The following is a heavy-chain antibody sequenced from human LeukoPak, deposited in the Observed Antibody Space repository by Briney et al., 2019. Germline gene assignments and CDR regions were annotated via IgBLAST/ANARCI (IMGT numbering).Heavy chain of an antibody. V-gene: IGHV1-2*06. J-gene: IGHJ3*01. CDR3: ERGGTRAFDL. CDR2: IILNGGAT. CDR1: GFTFTDYY. Sequence: ASVKVSCKASGFTFTDYYLHWVRQAPGQGLEWMGRIILNGGATSYAQKFQGRVTLTRDTSISTAYMELIRQTSDDTAVYYCERGGTRAFDLWGQGTMVTVSS. D-gene: IGHD1-26*01.